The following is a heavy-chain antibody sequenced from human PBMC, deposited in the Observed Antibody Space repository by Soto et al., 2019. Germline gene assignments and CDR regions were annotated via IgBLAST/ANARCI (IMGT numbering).Heavy chain of an antibody. CDR1: GGSISSGGYS. CDR3: ARATGGRSPFDY. V-gene: IGHV4-30-2*01. J-gene: IGHJ4*02. Sequence: QLQLQESGSGLVKPSQTLSLTCAVSGGSISSGGYSWSWIRQPPGKGLEWIGYIYHSGSTYYNPSLTSRXXIXVXXSKNQFSLKLSSVTAADTAVYYCARATGGRSPFDYWGQGTLVTVSS. CDR2: IYHSGST. D-gene: IGHD3-16*01.